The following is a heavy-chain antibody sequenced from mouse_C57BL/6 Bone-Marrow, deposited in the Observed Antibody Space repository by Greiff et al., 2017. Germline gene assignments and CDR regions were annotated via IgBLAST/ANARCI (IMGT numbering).Heavy chain of an antibody. CDR3: ARGYYVDY. CDR2: ISSGSSTI. V-gene: IGHV5-17*01. Sequence: EVMLQQSGGGLVKPGGSLKLSCAASGFTFSDYGMHWVRQAPEKGLEWVAYISSGSSTIYYADTVKGRFTISRDNAKNTLFLQMTSLRSEDTAMYYCARGYYVDYWGQGTTLTVSS. J-gene: IGHJ2*01. CDR1: GFTFSDYG.